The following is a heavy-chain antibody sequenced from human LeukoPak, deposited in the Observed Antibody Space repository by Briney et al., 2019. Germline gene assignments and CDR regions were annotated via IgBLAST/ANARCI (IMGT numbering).Heavy chain of an antibody. D-gene: IGHD3-22*01. CDR3: ARASSSGHYDNTYYFDY. J-gene: IGHJ4*02. CDR1: GYTFTSYY. Sequence: ASVKVSCKASGYTFTSYYMHWVRQAPGQGLEWMGIINPSGGSTSYAQKFQGRVTMTRDTSTSTVYMELSSLRSEDTAVYYCARASSSGHYDNTYYFDYWGQGTLVTVSS. V-gene: IGHV1-46*01. CDR2: INPSGGST.